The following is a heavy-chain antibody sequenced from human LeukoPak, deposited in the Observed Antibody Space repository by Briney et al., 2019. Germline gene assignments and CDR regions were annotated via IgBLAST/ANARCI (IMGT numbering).Heavy chain of an antibody. J-gene: IGHJ4*02. Sequence: PGGSLRLSCAASGFTFSSYAMHWVRQAPGKGLEWVAVISYDGSNKYYADSVKGRFTISRDNSKNTLYLQINSLRAEDTAVYYCARDSGDGYNWGAFDYWGQGTLVTVSS. CDR1: GFTFSSYA. D-gene: IGHD5-24*01. CDR2: ISYDGSNK. V-gene: IGHV3-30*04. CDR3: ARDSGDGYNWGAFDY.